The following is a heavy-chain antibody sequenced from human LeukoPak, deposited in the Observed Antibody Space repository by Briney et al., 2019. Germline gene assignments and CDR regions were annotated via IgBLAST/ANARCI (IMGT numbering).Heavy chain of an antibody. CDR3: ARGFDTSGSS. D-gene: IGHD6-13*01. V-gene: IGHV4-34*01. J-gene: IGHJ4*02. Sequence: SETLSLTCAVYGGSFSGYYWSWIRQPPGKGLEWIGEINHSGSTNYNPSLKSRVTISVDTSKNQFSLKLSSVTAADTAVYYCARGFDTSGSSWSRGTLVTVSS. CDR1: GGSFSGYY. CDR2: INHSGST.